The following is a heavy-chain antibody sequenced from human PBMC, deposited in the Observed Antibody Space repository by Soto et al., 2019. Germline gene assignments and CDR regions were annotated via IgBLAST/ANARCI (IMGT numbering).Heavy chain of an antibody. CDR3: ARSSGTSYIWFDP. CDR1: GYTFNSYG. J-gene: IGHJ5*02. V-gene: IGHV1-18*01. D-gene: IGHD1-26*01. Sequence: QVQLVQSGAEVKKPGASVKVSCKASGYTFNSYGISWLRQAPGQGLEWMGWISAYDGDTKYAQKCRGRVTMTTDTSTSTANMEVRSLRSDDTAVYYCARSSGTSYIWFDPWGQGTLVTVSS. CDR2: ISAYDGDT.